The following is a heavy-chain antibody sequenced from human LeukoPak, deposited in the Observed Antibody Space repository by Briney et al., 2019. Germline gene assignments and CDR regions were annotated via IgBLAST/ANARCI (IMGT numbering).Heavy chain of an antibody. CDR3: ARGPYSYDSSGAFDI. D-gene: IGHD3-22*01. V-gene: IGHV4-59*08. J-gene: IGHJ3*02. Sequence: SETLSLTCTVSGDSISSYYWSWIRQPPGKGLEWIGYIYYIGSTNYNPSLKSRVTISVDTSKNQFSLKLSSVTAADTAVYFCARGPYSYDSSGAFDIWGQGTMVTVSS. CDR2: IYYIGST. CDR1: GDSISSYY.